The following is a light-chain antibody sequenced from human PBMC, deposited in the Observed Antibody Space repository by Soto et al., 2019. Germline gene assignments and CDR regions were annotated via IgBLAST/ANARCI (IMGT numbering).Light chain of an antibody. J-gene: IGKJ4*01. CDR2: GAS. CDR1: QDVGHS. CDR3: QKYDSAPLT. V-gene: IGKV1-27*01. Sequence: DIQMTQSPASLSASVGDRVTFTCRASQDVGHSLAWYQQKPGKPIQLLIYGASTWPSGVPSRFSGSGSGTDLTLTISSLEPEDVAIYYCQKYDSAPLTFGGGTKVDIK.